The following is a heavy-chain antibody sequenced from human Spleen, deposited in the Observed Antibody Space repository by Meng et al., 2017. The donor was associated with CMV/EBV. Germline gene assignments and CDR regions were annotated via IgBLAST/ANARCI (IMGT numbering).Heavy chain of an antibody. D-gene: IGHD3-3*01. J-gene: IGHJ4*02. CDR1: GFSFSSYT. Sequence: GGSLRLSCAASGFSFSSYTINWVRHAPGKGLEWVSSISRSSDYIYYADAVKGRFTISRDNAKNSLYLQMNSLRGEDTAVYYCALWDEGITTFGVVSHWGQGTLVTVSS. CDR2: ISRSSDYI. CDR3: ALWDEGITTFGVVSH. V-gene: IGHV3-21*01.